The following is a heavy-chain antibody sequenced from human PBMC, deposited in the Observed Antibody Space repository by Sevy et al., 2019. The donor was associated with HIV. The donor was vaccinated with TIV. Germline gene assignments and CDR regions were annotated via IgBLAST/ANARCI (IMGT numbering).Heavy chain of an antibody. D-gene: IGHD3-3*01. CDR1: GFTFSSYA. Sequence: GGSLRLSCAASGFTFSSYAIHWVRQAPGKGLEWVAVIWYDGTNEYYADSVKGRFTISRDNSKNTQYLQMNGLRAEDTAVYYCAREGLLGWLFSFDYWGQGTLVTVSS. J-gene: IGHJ4*02. V-gene: IGHV3-33*01. CDR3: AREGLLGWLFSFDY. CDR2: IWYDGTNE.